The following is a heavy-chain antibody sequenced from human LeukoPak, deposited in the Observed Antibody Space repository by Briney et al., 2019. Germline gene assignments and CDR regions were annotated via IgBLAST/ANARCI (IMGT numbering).Heavy chain of an antibody. D-gene: IGHD1-7*01. CDR1: GGSFSGYY. V-gene: IGHV4-34*01. J-gene: IGHJ4*02. CDR2: INHSGST. CDR3: ARDRAGTISYFDY. Sequence: SETLSLTCAVYGGSFSGYYWSWIRQPPGKGLEWIGGINHSGSTNYNPSLKSRVTISVDTSKNQFSLKLSSVTAADTAVYYCARDRAGTISYFDYWGQGTLVTVSS.